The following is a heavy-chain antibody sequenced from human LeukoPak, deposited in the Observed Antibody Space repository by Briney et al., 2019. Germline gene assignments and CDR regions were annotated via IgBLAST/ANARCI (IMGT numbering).Heavy chain of an antibody. CDR1: GGSLSGYY. CDR3: ARFCSHIDCFSSYFDS. Sequence: PSETLSLTCAVYGGSLSGYYWSWIRQPPGKGLEWIGEINHSGSTNSNSSLKSRVTISIDTSENQFSLNLTSVTAADTAVYYCARFCSHIDCFSSYFDSWGQGILVTVSS. D-gene: IGHD2-15*01. V-gene: IGHV4-34*01. J-gene: IGHJ4*02. CDR2: INHSGST.